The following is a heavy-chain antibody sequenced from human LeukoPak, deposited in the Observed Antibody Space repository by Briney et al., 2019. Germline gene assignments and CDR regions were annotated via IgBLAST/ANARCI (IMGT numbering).Heavy chain of an antibody. CDR1: GFTFSSYE. V-gene: IGHV3-48*03. CDR3: ARTPTRYNWNNDNY. D-gene: IGHD1/OR15-1a*01. Sequence: GGSLRLSCAASGFTFSSYEMNWVRQAPGKGLESVSYISSSGSTIYYADSVKGRFTISRDNAKNSLYLQMNSLRAEDTAVYYCARTPTRYNWNNDNYWGQGTLVTVSS. CDR2: ISSSGSTI. J-gene: IGHJ4*02.